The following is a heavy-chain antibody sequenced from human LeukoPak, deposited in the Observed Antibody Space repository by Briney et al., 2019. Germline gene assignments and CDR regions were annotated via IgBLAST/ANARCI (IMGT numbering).Heavy chain of an antibody. Sequence: GASVTVSCTASGGTFSSYAISWVRQAPGQGLEWMGGIIPIFGTANYAQKFQGRVTITADESTSTAYMELSSLRSEDTAVYYCARESSGGPTGYYGMDVWGQGTTVTVSS. CDR3: ARESSGGPTGYYGMDV. CDR2: IIPIFGTA. D-gene: IGHD2-15*01. J-gene: IGHJ6*02. CDR1: GGTFSSYA. V-gene: IGHV1-69*13.